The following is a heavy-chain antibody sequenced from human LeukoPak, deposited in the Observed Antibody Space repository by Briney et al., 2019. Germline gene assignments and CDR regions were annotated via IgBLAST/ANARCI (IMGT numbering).Heavy chain of an antibody. CDR1: GFTFSSYA. J-gene: IGHJ4*02. CDR2: ISGSGGST. V-gene: IGHV3-23*01. Sequence: PGGSLRLSCAASGFTFSSYAMSWVRQAPGKGLEWVSAISGSGGSTYYADSVKGRFTISRDNSKNTLYLQMNSLRAEDTAVYYCVKNRGGSVAGPLDYWGQGTLVTVSS. CDR3: VKNRGGSVAGPLDY. D-gene: IGHD6-19*01.